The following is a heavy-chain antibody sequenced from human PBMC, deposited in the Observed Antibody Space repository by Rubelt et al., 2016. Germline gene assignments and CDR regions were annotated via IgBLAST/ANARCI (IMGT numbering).Heavy chain of an antibody. CDR3: ARVIAAAGRDGNYFDY. V-gene: IGHV7-4-1*02. J-gene: IGHJ4*02. CDR1: GYTFTSHA. D-gene: IGHD6-13*01. Sequence: QVQLVQSGSELKKPGASVKVSCKASGYTFTSHAMNWVRQAPGQGLEWMGWINTNTGNPTYAQGFKGRVVFSLDASVSTAYLQISSLKAEDTAVYYCARVIAAAGRDGNYFDYWGQGTLVTVSS. CDR2: INTNTGNP.